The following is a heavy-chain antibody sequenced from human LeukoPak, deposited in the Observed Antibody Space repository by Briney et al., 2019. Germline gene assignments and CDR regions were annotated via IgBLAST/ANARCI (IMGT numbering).Heavy chain of an antibody. CDR1: GVSISGHY. Sequence: SETLSLTCTVSGVSISGHYWTWIRRSPGKGLEWIGYIYYSGSTYYNPSLKSRVTISVDTSKNQFSLKLSSVTAADTAVYYCARGGYSRWFDPWGQGTLVTVSS. CDR2: IYYSGST. CDR3: ARGGYSRWFDP. J-gene: IGHJ5*02. D-gene: IGHD6-13*01. V-gene: IGHV4-59*08.